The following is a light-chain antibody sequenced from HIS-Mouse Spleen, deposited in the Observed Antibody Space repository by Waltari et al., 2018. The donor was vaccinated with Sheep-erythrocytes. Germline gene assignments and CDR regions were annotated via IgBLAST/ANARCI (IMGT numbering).Light chain of an antibody. CDR3: CSYAGSYNHV. V-gene: IGLV2-11*01. Sequence: QSALTQPRSVSGSPGQSVTISCTGTSSDVGGYNFVSWYQQHPGKAPQLMISDVSKRPSGVPDRFSGSKSGNTASLTISGLQPEDEADYYCCSYAGSYNHVFATGTKVTVL. CDR2: DVS. CDR1: SSDVGGYNF. J-gene: IGLJ1*01.